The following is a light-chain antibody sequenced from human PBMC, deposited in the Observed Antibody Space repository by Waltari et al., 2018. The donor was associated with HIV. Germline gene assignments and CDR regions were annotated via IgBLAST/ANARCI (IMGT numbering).Light chain of an antibody. CDR1: QDITVF. Sequence: DVQMTQPPSSLSPSIGDRVIITCRASQDITVFLAWFQHRPGTAPKSLIYGTSTLQSGVPSSKFTGSGSGTEFTLTITNLQPEDTGTYYCQQYSAYPLTFGGGTKVEI. CDR3: QQYSAYPLT. V-gene: IGKV1-16*02. CDR2: GTS. J-gene: IGKJ4*01.